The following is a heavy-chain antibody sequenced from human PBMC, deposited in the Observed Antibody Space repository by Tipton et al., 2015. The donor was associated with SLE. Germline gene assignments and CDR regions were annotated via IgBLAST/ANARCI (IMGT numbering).Heavy chain of an antibody. D-gene: IGHD5-12*01. CDR3: AKDIVATTPIYGMDV. V-gene: IGHV3-33*06. CDR2: IWYDGSNK. CDR1: GFTFSSYG. Sequence: QLVQSGGGVVQPGRSLRLSCAASGFTFSSYGMHWVRQAPGKGLEWVAVIWYDGSNKYYADSVKGRFTISRDNSKNTLYLQMNSLRAEDTAVYYCAKDIVATTPIYGMDVWGKGTTVTVSS. J-gene: IGHJ6*04.